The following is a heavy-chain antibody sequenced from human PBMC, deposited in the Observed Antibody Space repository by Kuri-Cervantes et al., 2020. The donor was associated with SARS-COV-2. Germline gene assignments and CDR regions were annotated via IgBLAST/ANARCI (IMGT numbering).Heavy chain of an antibody. D-gene: IGHD3-10*01. J-gene: IGHJ6*03. CDR2: INPSGGST. CDR3: ARENGGVRGEWGLYYYYYYMDV. Sequence: ASVKVSCKVSGYTLTELSMHWVRQAPGQGPEWMGIINPSGGSTSYAQKFQGRVTMTRDTSTSTVYMELSSLRSEDTAVYYCARENGGVRGEWGLYYYYYYMDVRGKGTTVTVSS. CDR1: GYTLTELS. V-gene: IGHV1-46*03.